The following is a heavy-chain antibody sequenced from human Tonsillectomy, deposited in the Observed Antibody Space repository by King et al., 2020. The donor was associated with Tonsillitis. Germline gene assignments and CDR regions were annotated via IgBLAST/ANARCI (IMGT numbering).Heavy chain of an antibody. Sequence: VQLVESGGGLVKPGGSLRLSCAASGFTFSSYSMNWVRQAPGKGLEWVSSISSSSSYIYYADSVKGRSTISRDNAKNSLYLQMNSLRAEDTAVYYCARDDYPYYYYYGMDVWGQGTTVTVSS. D-gene: IGHD4-11*01. CDR3: ARDDYPYYYYYGMDV. V-gene: IGHV3-21*01. J-gene: IGHJ6*02. CDR1: GFTFSSYS. CDR2: ISSSSSYI.